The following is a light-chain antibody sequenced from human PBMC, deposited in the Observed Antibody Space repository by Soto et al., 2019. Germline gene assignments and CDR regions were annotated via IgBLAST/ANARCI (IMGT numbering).Light chain of an antibody. CDR2: STK. CDR1: SGSVSTSYY. J-gene: IGLJ2*01. V-gene: IGLV8-61*01. CDR3: VLYMGSGISV. Sequence: QTVVTQEPSFSVSPGGTVTLTCGLSSGSVSTSYYPSWYQQTPGQAPRTLIYSTKTRSSGVPDRFSGSIVGNKAALTITGAQADDESDYYCVLYMGSGISVFGGGTKLTVL.